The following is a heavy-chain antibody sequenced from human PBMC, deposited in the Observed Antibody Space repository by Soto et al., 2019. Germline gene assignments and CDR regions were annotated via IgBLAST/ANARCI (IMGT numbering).Heavy chain of an antibody. Sequence: QVQLQQWGAGLLKPSETLSLTCAVYGGSFSGYYWSWIRQPPGKGLEWLGEINDSGSTNYNPSLNNRFPIPVDTSKNQFHLKLRSVTAADTAVYYCARARGPVVVPAASRAFDIWGQGTMVTVSS. J-gene: IGHJ3*02. CDR3: ARARGPVVVPAASRAFDI. V-gene: IGHV4-34*01. D-gene: IGHD2-2*01. CDR2: INDSGST. CDR1: GGSFSGYY.